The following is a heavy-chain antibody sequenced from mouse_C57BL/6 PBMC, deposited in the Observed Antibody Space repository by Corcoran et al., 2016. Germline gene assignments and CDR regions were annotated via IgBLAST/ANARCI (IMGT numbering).Heavy chain of an antibody. D-gene: IGHD1-1*01. J-gene: IGHJ4*01. V-gene: IGHV9-3*01. CDR3: ARWDYYGSSSYYAMDY. CDR2: INTYSGVP. CDR1: GYTFTTYG. Sequence: QIQLVQSVPELKKPGETVKISCKASGYTFTTYGMSWVKQAPGKGLKWMGWINTYSGVPTYADDFKGRFAFSLETSASTDYLQINNLKNEDTATYFCARWDYYGSSSYYAMDYWGQGTSVTVSS.